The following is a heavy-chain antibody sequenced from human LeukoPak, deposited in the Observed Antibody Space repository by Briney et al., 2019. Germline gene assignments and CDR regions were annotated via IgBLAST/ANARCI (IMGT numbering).Heavy chain of an antibody. Sequence: ASVKVSCKASGYTFTSYDINWVRQATGQGLEWMGWMNPNSGNTGYAQKFQGRVTMTRNTSISAAYMELSSLRSEDTAVYYCERDKKTRIAAAGTLIYWGQGTLVTVSS. J-gene: IGHJ4*02. CDR3: ERDKKTRIAAAGTLIY. V-gene: IGHV1-8*01. CDR1: GYTFTSYD. D-gene: IGHD6-13*01. CDR2: MNPNSGNT.